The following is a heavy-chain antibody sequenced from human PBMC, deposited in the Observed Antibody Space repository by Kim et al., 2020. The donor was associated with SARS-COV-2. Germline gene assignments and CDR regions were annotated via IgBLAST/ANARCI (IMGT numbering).Heavy chain of an antibody. D-gene: IGHD3-10*01. V-gene: IGHV3-33*06. CDR2: IWYDGSNK. Sequence: GGSLRLSCAASGFTFSSYGMHWVRQAPGKGLEWVAVIWYDGSNKYYADSVKGRFTISRDNSKNTLYLQMNSLRAEDTAVYYCAKSRALLWFGEFGNYGMDVWGQGTTVTVSS. CDR1: GFTFSSYG. CDR3: AKSRALLWFGEFGNYGMDV. J-gene: IGHJ6*02.